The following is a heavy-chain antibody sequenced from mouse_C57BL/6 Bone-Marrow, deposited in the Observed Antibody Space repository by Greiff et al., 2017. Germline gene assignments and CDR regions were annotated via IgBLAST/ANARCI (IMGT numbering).Heavy chain of an antibody. D-gene: IGHD2-4*01. Sequence: QVQLQQPGAELVKPGASVKVSCKASGYTFTSYWMHWVKQRPGQGLEWIGRINPSDGDTNYNQKFKGKATLTVDKSSSTAYMQLSSLTSECSAIYYCAIRDDYDGYATDCWGQRPSVTVS. CDR3: AIRDDYDGYATDC. J-gene: IGHJ4*01. V-gene: IGHV1-74*01. CDR1: GYTFTSYW. CDR2: INPSDGDT.